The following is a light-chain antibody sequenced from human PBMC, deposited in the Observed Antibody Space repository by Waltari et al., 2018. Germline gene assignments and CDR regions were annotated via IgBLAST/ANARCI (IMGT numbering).Light chain of an antibody. CDR3: QQYNNWPRT. CDR1: QSVSSN. V-gene: IGKV3-15*01. CDR2: GAS. J-gene: IGKJ1*01. Sequence: EIVMTQSPPTLSVSPGETVILSCRASQSVSSNLAWYQQKPGQAPSLLIYGASTRATGIPARFSGSGSGTEFTLTISSLQSEDFAVYYCQQYNNWPRTFGQGTKVEIK.